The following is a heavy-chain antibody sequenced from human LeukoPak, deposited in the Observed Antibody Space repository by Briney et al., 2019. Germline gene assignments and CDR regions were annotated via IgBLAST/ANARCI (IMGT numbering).Heavy chain of an antibody. Sequence: ASVKVSCKASGYTFTAYYMHWVRQAPGQGLEWMGWINPNSGGTNYAQKFQGRVTMTRDTSISTAYMELSRLRSDDTAVYYCATEPYYYDSSGYYPYYYGMDVWGQGTTVTVSS. CDR1: GYTFTAYY. CDR2: INPNSGGT. D-gene: IGHD3-22*01. CDR3: ATEPYYYDSSGYYPYYYGMDV. J-gene: IGHJ6*02. V-gene: IGHV1-2*02.